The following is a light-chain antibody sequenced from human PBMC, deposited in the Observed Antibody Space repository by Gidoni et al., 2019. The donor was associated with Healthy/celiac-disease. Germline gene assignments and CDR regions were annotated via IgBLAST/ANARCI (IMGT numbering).Light chain of an antibody. CDR2: GAS. V-gene: IGKV3-15*01. Sequence: EIVMTQSPATLSVSPGERATLSCRASQSVSSNLAWYQQKPGQAPRLLIYGASPRATGIPSRFSGSGSGKEFTLTISSLQSEDFAVYYCQQYNNWPPKTFGQXTKVEIK. CDR1: QSVSSN. CDR3: QQYNNWPPKT. J-gene: IGKJ1*01.